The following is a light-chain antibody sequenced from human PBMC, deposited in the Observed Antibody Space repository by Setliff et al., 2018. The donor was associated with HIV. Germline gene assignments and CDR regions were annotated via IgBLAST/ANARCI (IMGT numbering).Light chain of an antibody. CDR2: EVT. CDR1: SGNLGSYDL. V-gene: IGLV2-14*02. Sequence: QFALTQPASVSGSPGQSLTISCTGTSGNLGSYDLVSWYQQHPVKAPRLIIYEVTKRPSGVSSRFSGSKSGNTASLTISGLQAEDEADYYCSSYTSSSTLVFGTGTKV. J-gene: IGLJ1*01. CDR3: SSYTSSSTLV.